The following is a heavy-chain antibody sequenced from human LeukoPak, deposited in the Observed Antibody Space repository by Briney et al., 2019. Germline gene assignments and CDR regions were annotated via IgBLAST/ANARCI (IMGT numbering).Heavy chain of an antibody. CDR1: GGTFSSYA. D-gene: IGHD6-13*01. Sequence: ASAKVSCKASGGTFSSYAISWVRQAPGQGLEWMGWIIPILGSANYAQSFQGRVTMTADESTSTAYMELSSLRSEDTAVYYCATSSRTYSSTDYWGQGTLVTVSS. CDR2: IIPILGSA. CDR3: ATSSRTYSSTDY. J-gene: IGHJ4*02. V-gene: IGHV1-69*11.